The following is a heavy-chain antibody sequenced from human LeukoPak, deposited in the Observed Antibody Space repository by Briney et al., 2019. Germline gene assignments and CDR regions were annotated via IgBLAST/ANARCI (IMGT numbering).Heavy chain of an antibody. D-gene: IGHD3-16*02. Sequence: GGSLRLSCAASGFTFSSYSMTWVRQAPGKGLEWVSSISSSSSYIYYADSVKGRFTISRDNAKNSMYLQMNSLRGEDTAVYYCARALDYDYVWGSYRHPFDYWGQGNLVTVSS. CDR1: GFTFSSYS. CDR2: ISSSSSYI. CDR3: ARALDYDYVWGSYRHPFDY. V-gene: IGHV3-21*01. J-gene: IGHJ4*02.